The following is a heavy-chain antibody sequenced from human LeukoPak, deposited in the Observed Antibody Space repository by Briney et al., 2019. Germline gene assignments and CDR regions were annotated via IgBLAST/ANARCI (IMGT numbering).Heavy chain of an antibody. D-gene: IGHD6-6*01. Sequence: GGSLRLSCAASGFTFSSYAMSWVRQAPGKGLEWVSGISWNSGSIGYADSVKGRFTISRDNAKNSLYLQMNSLRAEDTALYYCAKARMGSSSFDYWGQGTLVTVSS. CDR1: GFTFSSYA. CDR3: AKARMGSSSFDY. V-gene: IGHV3-9*01. J-gene: IGHJ4*02. CDR2: ISWNSGSI.